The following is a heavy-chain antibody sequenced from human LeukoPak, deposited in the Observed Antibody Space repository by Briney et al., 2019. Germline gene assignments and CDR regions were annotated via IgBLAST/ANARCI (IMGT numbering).Heavy chain of an antibody. CDR1: GYTFTGQY. Sequence: ASVKVSCKASGYTFTGQYMHWVRQAPGQGLEWMGWISTGNGNTNSGQKFQGRVTMTTDTSTGTAYMELRSLRSDDTAMYYCATANNWNYALGYRGQGTLVTVSS. V-gene: IGHV1-18*01. CDR2: ISTGNGNT. J-gene: IGHJ4*02. CDR3: ATANNWNYALGY. D-gene: IGHD1-7*01.